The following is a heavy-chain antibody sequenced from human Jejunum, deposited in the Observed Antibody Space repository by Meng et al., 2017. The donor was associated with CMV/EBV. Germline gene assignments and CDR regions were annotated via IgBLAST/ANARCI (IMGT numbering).Heavy chain of an antibody. J-gene: IGHJ4*02. CDR2: INHSGSA. V-gene: IGHV4-34*01. CDR1: GCSCSGYY. D-gene: IGHD2-2*01. Sequence: GCSCSGYYWSWIRPSPGQGLEWIGQINHSGSASYNPSLRRRVTISEDTSKNQFSLRLTSVTAADTAIYYCARKYCGSSNCYPFDYWGQGELVTVSS. CDR3: ARKYCGSSNCYPFDY.